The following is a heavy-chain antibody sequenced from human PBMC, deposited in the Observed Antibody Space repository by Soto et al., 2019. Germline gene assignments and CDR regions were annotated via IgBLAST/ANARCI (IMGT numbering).Heavy chain of an antibody. CDR1: GYTFTSYA. D-gene: IGHD3-3*01. Sequence: ASVKVSCKASGYTFTSYAMHWVRQAPGQRLEWMGWINAGNGNTKYSQKFQGRVTITRDASASTAYMELSSLRSEDTAVYYCARNNYDFWSGYCWGMDVWGQGTTVTVSS. J-gene: IGHJ6*02. CDR2: INAGNGNT. CDR3: ARNNYDFWSGYCWGMDV. V-gene: IGHV1-3*01.